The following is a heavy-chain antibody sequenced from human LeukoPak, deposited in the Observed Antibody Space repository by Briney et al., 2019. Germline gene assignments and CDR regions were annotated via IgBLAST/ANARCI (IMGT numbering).Heavy chain of an antibody. V-gene: IGHV1-24*01. CDR3: ARASKRNYIFYMDV. CDR2: FDPEDGET. CDR1: GYTLTELS. Sequence: ASVEVSCKVSGYTLTELSMHWVRQAPGKGLEWMGGFDPEDGETIYAQKFQGRVTMTEDTSTDTASMELSSLRSEDTAVYYCARASKRNYIFYMDVWGKGTTVTVSS. D-gene: IGHD1-7*01. J-gene: IGHJ6*03.